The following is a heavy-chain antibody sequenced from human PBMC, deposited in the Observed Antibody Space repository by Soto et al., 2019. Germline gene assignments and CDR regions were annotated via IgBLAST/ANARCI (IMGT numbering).Heavy chain of an antibody. J-gene: IGHJ4*02. Sequence: GSLRLSCAASGFTSSSYWMSWVRQAPGKGLEWVAIINQYGSEKFYVDSVRGRFTMSRDNAKNSLYLQLNSLRAEDTAVYYCVRGYSDYDDYFDYWGQGTLVTVSS. CDR3: VRGYSDYDDYFDY. V-gene: IGHV3-7*03. D-gene: IGHD5-12*01. CDR2: INQYGSEK. CDR1: GFTSSSYW.